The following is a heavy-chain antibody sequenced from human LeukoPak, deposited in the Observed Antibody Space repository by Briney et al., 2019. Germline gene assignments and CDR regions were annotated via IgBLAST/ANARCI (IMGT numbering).Heavy chain of an antibody. D-gene: IGHD3-16*01. CDR3: ARARTSLYYYMDV. Sequence: ASVKVSCKASGYTFTGYYMHWVRQAPGQGLEWMGWINPNSGGANYAQKFQGRVTMTRDTSISTAYMELSRLRSDDTAAYYCARARTSLYYYMDVWGKGTTVTISS. J-gene: IGHJ6*03. CDR2: INPNSGGA. CDR1: GYTFTGYY. V-gene: IGHV1-2*02.